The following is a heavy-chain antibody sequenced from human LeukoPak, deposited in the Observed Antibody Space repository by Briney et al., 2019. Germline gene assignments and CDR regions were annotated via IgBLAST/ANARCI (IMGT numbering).Heavy chain of an antibody. CDR2: IHTSGST. CDR1: GGSSSSYY. V-gene: IGHV4-4*09. J-gene: IGHJ4*02. CDR3: ARPGQSSWWVYFNY. Sequence: TSETLSLTCTVYGGSSSSYYWTWIRQPPGKGLEWIGYIHTSGSTNYNPSLNSRVTMSVDTSKNQFSLRLSSVTAADTAVYYCARPGQSSWWVYFNYWGQGILVTVSS. D-gene: IGHD2-15*01.